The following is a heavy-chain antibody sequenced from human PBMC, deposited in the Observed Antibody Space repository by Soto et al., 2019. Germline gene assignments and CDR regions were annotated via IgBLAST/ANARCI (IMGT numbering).Heavy chain of an antibody. D-gene: IGHD2-2*01. CDR1: GFTFSSYE. CDR3: ARDGCSSTSCYPYYYYYGMDV. Sequence: EVQLVESGGGLVQPGGSLRLSCAASGFTFSSYEMNWVRQAPGKGLEWVSYISSSGSTIYYADSVKGRFTISRDNAKNSLYLQMNSLRAEDTAVYYCARDGCSSTSCYPYYYYYGMDVWGQGTTVTVSS. V-gene: IGHV3-48*03. J-gene: IGHJ6*02. CDR2: ISSSGSTI.